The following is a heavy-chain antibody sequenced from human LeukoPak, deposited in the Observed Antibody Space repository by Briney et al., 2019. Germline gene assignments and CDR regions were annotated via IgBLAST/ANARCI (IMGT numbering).Heavy chain of an antibody. CDR2: TYYRSKWYN. V-gene: IGHV6-1*01. CDR3: ARDLIKAAGYFDY. D-gene: IGHD6-13*01. Sequence: SQTLSLTCAISGDSVSSNSAAWNWISQSPSRGLEWLGRTYYRSKWYNDYAVSVKSRITINPDTSKNQFSLQLNSVTPEDTAVYCCARDLIKAAGYFDYWGQGTLVTVSS. CDR1: GDSVSSNSAA. J-gene: IGHJ4*02.